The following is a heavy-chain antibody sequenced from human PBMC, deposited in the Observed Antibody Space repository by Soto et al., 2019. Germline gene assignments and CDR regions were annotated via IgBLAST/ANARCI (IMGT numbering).Heavy chain of an antibody. D-gene: IGHD2-15*01. CDR1: GFTFSHYW. CDR2: INSDGSVS. CDR3: ARGDCVGGTCYSLAGSFYYYMDV. J-gene: IGHJ6*03. Sequence: EVKLVESGGGLVQPGGSLRLSCAASGFTFSHYWMYWVRQAPGKGLVWVLRINSDGSVSSYADSVKGRLTISRDNVKNTLYLQMNSLRAEDTAVYYCARGDCVGGTCYSLAGSFYYYMDVWGKGTTVTVFS. V-gene: IGHV3-74*01.